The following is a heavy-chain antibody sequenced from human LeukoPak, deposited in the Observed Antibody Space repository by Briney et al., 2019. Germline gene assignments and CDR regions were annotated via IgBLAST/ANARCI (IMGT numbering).Heavy chain of an antibody. V-gene: IGHV3-64D*09. J-gene: IGHJ4*02. CDR3: AKGYYHYDILTGYYPSLDY. Sequence: PGGSLRLSCSASGFTFRNYAMHWVRQAPGKGLEYVSSIARNADGTYYADSVKDRFTISRDNSKNTLFLQMSSLRVEDTAVYYCAKGYYHYDILTGYYPSLDYWGQGTLVTVSS. CDR1: GFTFRNYA. D-gene: IGHD3-9*01. CDR2: IARNADGT.